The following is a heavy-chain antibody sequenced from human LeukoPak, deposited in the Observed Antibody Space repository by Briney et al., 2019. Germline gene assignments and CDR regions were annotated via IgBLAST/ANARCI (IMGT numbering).Heavy chain of an antibody. CDR3: ARVKYDYDSSRFDP. J-gene: IGHJ5*02. D-gene: IGHD3-22*01. CDR2: IYTSGSI. V-gene: IGHV4-4*07. Sequence: SETLSLTCTVSGGSISSYYWSWIRQPAGKGLEWIGRIYTSGSINYNTSLQSRVTMSVDTSKNQFSLKLSSVTAADTAVYYCARVKYDYDSSRFDPWGQGTLVTVSS. CDR1: GGSISSYY.